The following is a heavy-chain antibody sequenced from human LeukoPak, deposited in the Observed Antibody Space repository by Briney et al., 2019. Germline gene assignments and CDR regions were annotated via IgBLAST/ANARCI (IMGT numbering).Heavy chain of an antibody. J-gene: IGHJ1*01. V-gene: IGHV3-48*03. D-gene: IGHD6-19*01. CDR2: INSGGNTI. CDR1: GFTFSSYA. CDR3: ARENRDSNGWS. Sequence: GGSLRLSCAAPGFTFSSYAMSWVRQAPGKGLEWVSYINSGGNTIHYAGSVKGRFTISRDNARNSLYLQMNSLRVEDTAFYYCARENRDSNGWSWGQGTLVTVSS.